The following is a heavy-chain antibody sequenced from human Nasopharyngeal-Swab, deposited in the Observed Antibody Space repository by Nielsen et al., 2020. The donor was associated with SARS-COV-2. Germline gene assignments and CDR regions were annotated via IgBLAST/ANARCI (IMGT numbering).Heavy chain of an antibody. V-gene: IGHV4-30-4*01. J-gene: IGHJ2*01. CDR3: AGNRYYYDSSGYYYWYFDL. CDR1: GGSISSGDYY. D-gene: IGHD3-22*01. Sequence: SETLSLTCTVSGGSISSGDYYWSWIRQPPGKGLEWIGYIYYSGSTYYNPSLKSRITMSVDTSKNQFSLKLSSVTAADTAVYYCAGNRYYYDSSGYYYWYFDLWGRGTLVTVSS. CDR2: IYYSGST.